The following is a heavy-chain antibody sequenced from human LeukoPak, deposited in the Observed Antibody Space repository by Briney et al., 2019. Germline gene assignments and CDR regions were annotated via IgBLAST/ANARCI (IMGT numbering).Heavy chain of an antibody. D-gene: IGHD2-2*01. CDR1: GFTFSSYG. CDR3: ARARCSSTSCSPLDV. CDR2: IWYDGSNK. V-gene: IGHV3-33*01. Sequence: QTGGSLRLSCAASGFTFSSYGMHWHPQAPGKGLEGVAVIWYDGSNKYYADYVKGRFTISRDNSKNTLYLQMNSLRAEDTAVYYCARARCSSTSCSPLDVWGQGTTVTVSS. J-gene: IGHJ6*02.